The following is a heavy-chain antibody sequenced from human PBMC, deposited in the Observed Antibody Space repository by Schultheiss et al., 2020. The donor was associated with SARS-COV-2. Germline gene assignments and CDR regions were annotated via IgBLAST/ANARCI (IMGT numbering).Heavy chain of an antibody. V-gene: IGHV3-23*01. Sequence: GGSLRLSCAASGFTFSSYGMHWVRQAPGKGLEWVSAISGSGGSTYYADSVKGRFTISRDNSKNTLYLQMNSLRAEDTAVYYCAKGSTATYSYYYMDLWGRGTTVTVSS. CDR1: GFTFSSYG. CDR3: AKGSTATYSYYYMDL. J-gene: IGHJ6*03. CDR2: ISGSGGST. D-gene: IGHD5/OR15-5a*01.